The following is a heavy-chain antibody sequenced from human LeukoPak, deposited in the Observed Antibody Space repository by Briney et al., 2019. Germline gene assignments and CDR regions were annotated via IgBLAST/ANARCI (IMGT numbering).Heavy chain of an antibody. CDR2: INHSGST. Sequence: PSETLSLTCTVSGGSVSSKTYYWAWIRQPPGKGLEWIGEINHSGSTNYNPSLKSRVTISVDTSKNQFSLKLSSVTAADTAVYYCAREGNWNYGYYWGQGTLVTVSS. CDR3: AREGNWNYGYY. CDR1: GGSVSSKTYY. V-gene: IGHV4-39*07. J-gene: IGHJ4*02. D-gene: IGHD1-7*01.